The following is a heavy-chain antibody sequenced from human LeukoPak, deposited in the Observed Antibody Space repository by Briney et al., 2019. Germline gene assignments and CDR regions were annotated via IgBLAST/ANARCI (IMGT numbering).Heavy chain of an antibody. CDR1: GFTVSVYG. J-gene: IGHJ3*02. CDR2: IRFGGGEK. CDR3: AKDPKPDYTDI. D-gene: IGHD4-11*01. V-gene: IGHV3-30*02. Sequence: PGGSLRLSCAASGFTVSVYGMHWVRQAPGKGLEWVAFIRFGGGEKYYADSVKGRFTISRDSSKDTLYLQMNSLRVEDTAMYYCAKDPKPDYTDIWGQGTMVTVSS.